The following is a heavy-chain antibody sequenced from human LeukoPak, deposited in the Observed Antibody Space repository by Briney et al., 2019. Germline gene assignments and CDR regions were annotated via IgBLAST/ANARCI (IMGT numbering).Heavy chain of an antibody. CDR2: INTNTGNP. Sequence: ASVRVSCKASGYTFTSYAMNWVRQAPGQGLEWMGWINTNTGNPTYAQGLTGRFVFSLDTSVTTSSLQISSLKAEDTAVYYCARDHVKLGSGFHPFDAFDIWGQGTLVTVSS. V-gene: IGHV7-4-1*02. CDR1: GYTFTSYA. J-gene: IGHJ3*02. D-gene: IGHD3-22*01. CDR3: ARDHVKLGSGFHPFDAFDI.